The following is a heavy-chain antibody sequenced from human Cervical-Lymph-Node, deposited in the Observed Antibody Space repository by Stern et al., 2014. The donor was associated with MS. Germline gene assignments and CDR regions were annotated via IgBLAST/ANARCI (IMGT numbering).Heavy chain of an antibody. D-gene: IGHD5-12*01. CDR1: GYNFITYA. CDR2: ISVGNDNT. J-gene: IGHJ4*02. V-gene: IGHV1-3*01. Sequence: QVQLGQSGAEVKKPGASVKVSCKASGYNFITYAMHWGRQAPGQRLEWKGWISVGNDNTKYSQTLQGRINISRDTTTSTAYMELTSLRSEDTAVYYCARMSGIVADMSAIEYWGQGTLVTVSS. CDR3: ARMSGIVADMSAIEY.